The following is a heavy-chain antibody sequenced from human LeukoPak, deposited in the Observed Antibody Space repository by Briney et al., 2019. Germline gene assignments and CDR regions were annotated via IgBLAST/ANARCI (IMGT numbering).Heavy chain of an antibody. J-gene: IGHJ6*02. CDR3: AREVGATTSFTXNPPKRYGMDV. V-gene: IGHV1-8*01. CDR2: MNPNSGNT. D-gene: IGHD4-17*01. CDR1: GYTFTSYD. Sequence: GASVKVSCKASGYTFTSYDINWVRQATGQGLEWMGWMNPNSGNTGYAQKFQGRVTMTRNTSISTAYMELSSLRSEDTAVYYCAREVGATTSFTXNPPKRYGMDVWGQGTTVT.